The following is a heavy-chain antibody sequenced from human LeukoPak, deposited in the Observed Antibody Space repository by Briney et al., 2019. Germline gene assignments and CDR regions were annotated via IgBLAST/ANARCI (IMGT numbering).Heavy chain of an antibody. CDR1: GFTFSSYG. CDR2: ILYDGSNE. CDR3: ARDGDWVGGTIDY. Sequence: PGGSLRLSCAASGFTFSSYGMHWVRQAPGKGLEWVAVILYDGSNEYYTDSVKGRFTISRDSSKNTVYLQMNSLRAEDTAVYYCARDGDWVGGTIDYWGQGTLVTVSS. D-gene: IGHD1-26*01. V-gene: IGHV3-30*03. J-gene: IGHJ4*02.